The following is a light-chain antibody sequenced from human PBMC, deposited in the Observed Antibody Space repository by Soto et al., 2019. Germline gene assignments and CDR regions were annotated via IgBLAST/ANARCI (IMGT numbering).Light chain of an antibody. CDR3: QQSYNSPPIT. Sequence: IQMTQSPSSLSASVGDRVTITCRAGQSIFSSLNWYQQRPGKAPTLLIYAASSLQSGVPSRFRGSGYGTDFALTITSLQPEDFATYYCQQSYNSPPITFGQRTRLEIK. CDR1: QSIFSS. V-gene: IGKV1-39*01. CDR2: AAS. J-gene: IGKJ5*01.